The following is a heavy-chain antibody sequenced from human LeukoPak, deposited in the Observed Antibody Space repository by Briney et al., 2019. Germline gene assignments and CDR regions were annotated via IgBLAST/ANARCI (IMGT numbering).Heavy chain of an antibody. J-gene: IGHJ4*02. D-gene: IGHD6-19*01. CDR1: GYTFTSYG. Sequence: ASVKVSCKASGYTFTSYGISWVRQAPGQGLEWMGIINPSGGSTSYAQKFQGRVTMTRDTSTSTVYMELSSLRSEDTAVYYCARDRRAVAGTFDYWGQGTLVTVSS. V-gene: IGHV1-46*01. CDR2: INPSGGST. CDR3: ARDRRAVAGTFDY.